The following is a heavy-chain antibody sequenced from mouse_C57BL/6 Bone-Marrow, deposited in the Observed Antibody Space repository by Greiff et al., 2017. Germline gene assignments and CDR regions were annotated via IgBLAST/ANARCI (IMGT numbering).Heavy chain of an antibody. CDR1: GYTFPSYW. J-gene: IGHJ2*01. CDR2: IHPNSGST. CDR3: ADDYDSGAYFDY. V-gene: IGHV1-64*01. D-gene: IGHD2-4*01. Sequence: QVQLQQPGAELVKPGASVTLSCKASGYTFPSYWMHWVKQRPGRGLEWIGMIHPNSGSTNYNEKFKSKATLTVDKSSSTAYMQLSSLTSEDSAVYYCADDYDSGAYFDYWGQGTTLTVSS.